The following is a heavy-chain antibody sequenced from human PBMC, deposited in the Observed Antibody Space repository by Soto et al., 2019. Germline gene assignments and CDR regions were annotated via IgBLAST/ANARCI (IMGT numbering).Heavy chain of an antibody. J-gene: IGHJ5*02. Sequence: QVQLVQSGAEVKKPGSSVKVSCKASGGTFSSYAISWVRQAPGQGLEWMGGIIPVFGTANYAQKFQGSVTITADESTSTAYMELSSLRSEDTAVHYCAREGYDILTGLTDWFDPWGQGTLVTVSS. CDR3: AREGYDILTGLTDWFDP. CDR2: IIPVFGTA. D-gene: IGHD3-9*01. CDR1: GGTFSSYA. V-gene: IGHV1-69*01.